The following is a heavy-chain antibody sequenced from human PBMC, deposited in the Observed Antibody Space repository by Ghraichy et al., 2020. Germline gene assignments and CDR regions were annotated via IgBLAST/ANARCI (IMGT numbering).Heavy chain of an antibody. J-gene: IGHJ4*02. CDR3: VKGGLRAYSSSQYYFDY. V-gene: IGHV3-64D*06. D-gene: IGHD6-13*01. CDR2: ISSNGGST. CDR1: GFTFSSYA. Sequence: GGSLRLSCSASGFTFSSYAMHWVRQAPGKGLEYVSAISSNGGSTYYADSVKGRFTISRDNSKNTLYLQMSSLRAEDTAVYYCVKGGLRAYSSSQYYFDYWGQGTLVTVSS.